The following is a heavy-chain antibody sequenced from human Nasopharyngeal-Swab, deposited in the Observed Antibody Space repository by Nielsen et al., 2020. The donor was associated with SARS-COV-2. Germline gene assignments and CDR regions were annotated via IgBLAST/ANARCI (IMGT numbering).Heavy chain of an antibody. CDR2: ITNDGGTT. D-gene: IGHD1-1*01. V-gene: IGHV3-74*01. CDR1: GFTFSTYW. Sequence: GGSLRLSCAASGFTFSTYWMHWFRQTPGKGLVWVSRITNDGGTTTYADSVKGRFTISRDNARNTLYLQMNGLRAEDTAVYYCARDKDGIGPASDYWGQGTLVTVSS. J-gene: IGHJ4*02. CDR3: ARDKDGIGPASDY.